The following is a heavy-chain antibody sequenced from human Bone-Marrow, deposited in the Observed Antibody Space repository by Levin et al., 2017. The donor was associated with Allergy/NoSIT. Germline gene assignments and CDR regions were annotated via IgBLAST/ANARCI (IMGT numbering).Heavy chain of an antibody. D-gene: IGHD2-21*01. CDR2: IYSGGGT. V-gene: IGHV3-53*01. CDR1: GLTVSNNY. Sequence: GESLKISCAASGLTVSNNYMSWVRQAPGKGLEWVALIYSGGGTYYADSVKGRFTISRDNSKNTLYLQMNSLRTEDTAVYHCARNIPVAGLGFWGRGTLVTVSS. CDR3: ARNIPVAGLGF. J-gene: IGHJ4*02.